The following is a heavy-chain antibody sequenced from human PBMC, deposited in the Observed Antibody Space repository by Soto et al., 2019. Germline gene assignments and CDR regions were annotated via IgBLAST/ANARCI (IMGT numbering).Heavy chain of an antibody. V-gene: IGHV3-23*01. CDR1: GFTFSSYA. J-gene: IGHJ3*02. CDR2: ISGSGGST. D-gene: IGHD6-25*01. CDR3: AKTLIRGSGAFDI. Sequence: GGSLRLSCAASGFTFSSYAMSWVRQAPGKGLEWVSAISGSGGSTYYADSVKGRFTISRDDSKNTLYLQMNSLRAEDTAVYYCAKTLIRGSGAFDIWGQGTMVTVSS.